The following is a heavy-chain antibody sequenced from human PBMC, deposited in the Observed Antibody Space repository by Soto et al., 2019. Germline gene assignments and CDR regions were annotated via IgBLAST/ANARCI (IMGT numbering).Heavy chain of an antibody. J-gene: IGHJ4*02. D-gene: IGHD5-12*01. V-gene: IGHV2-26*01. Sequence: QVTSKESGPVLVRPTETLTLTCTVSGFSLSNVRMGVSWIRQPPGKALEWLAHIFSNDEESYSTSLESRLTISKDTSKSQVVLTMTNMDPVDTATYYCARTTITSFLFDYWGQGTLVTVSS. CDR1: GFSLSNVRMG. CDR3: ARTTITSFLFDY. CDR2: IFSNDEE.